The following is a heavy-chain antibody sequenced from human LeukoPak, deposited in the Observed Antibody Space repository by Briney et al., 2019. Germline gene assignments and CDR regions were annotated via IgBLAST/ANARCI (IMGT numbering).Heavy chain of an antibody. Sequence: GGSLRLSCADSGFTFSSYEMNWVRQAPGKGLEWVSYISSSGSTIYYADSVKGRFTISRDNAKNSLYLQMNSLRAEDTAVYYCARGGYCTNRVCYSTSPFDYWGQGTLVTVSS. V-gene: IGHV3-48*03. D-gene: IGHD2-8*01. CDR3: ARGGYCTNRVCYSTSPFDY. CDR1: GFTFSSYE. J-gene: IGHJ4*02. CDR2: ISSSGSTI.